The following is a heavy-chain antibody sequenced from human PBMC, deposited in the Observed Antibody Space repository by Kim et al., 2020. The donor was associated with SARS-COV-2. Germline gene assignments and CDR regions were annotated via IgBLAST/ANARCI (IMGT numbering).Heavy chain of an antibody. CDR3: ARQPDDDYGDYGSPKNEYFQH. Sequence: SETLSLTCTVSGGSISSSSYYWGWIRQPPGKGLDWIGSIYYSGSTYYNPSLKSRVTISVDTSKNQFSLKLSSVTAADTAVYYCARQPDDDYGDYGSPKNEYFQHWGQGTLVTVSS. V-gene: IGHV4-39*01. D-gene: IGHD4-17*01. J-gene: IGHJ1*01. CDR2: IYYSGST. CDR1: GGSISSSSYY.